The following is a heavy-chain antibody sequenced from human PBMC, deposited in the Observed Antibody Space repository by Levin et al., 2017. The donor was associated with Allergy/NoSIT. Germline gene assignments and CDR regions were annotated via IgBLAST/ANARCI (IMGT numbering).Heavy chain of an antibody. J-gene: IGHJ6*02. CDR2: ISGSDGST. D-gene: IGHD1-26*01. CDR3: AKDNSGSYFYYYYGMDV. CDR1: GFTFSSYA. Sequence: SGGSLRLSCAASGFTFSSYAMSWVRQAPGKGLEWVSAISGSDGSTYYADSVKGRFTISRDNSKNTLYLQMNSLRAEDTAVYYCAKDNSGSYFYYYYGMDVWGQGTTVTVSS. V-gene: IGHV3-23*01.